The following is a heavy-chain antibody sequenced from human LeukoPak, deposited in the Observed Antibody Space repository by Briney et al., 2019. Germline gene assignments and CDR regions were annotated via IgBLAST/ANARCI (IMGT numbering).Heavy chain of an antibody. V-gene: IGHV4-34*01. D-gene: IGHD4-17*01. Sequence: SETLSLTCAVYGGSFSGYYWSWIRQPPGKGLEWIGEINHSGSTNYNPSLKSRVTMSVDTSKNQFSLKLSSVTAADTAVYYCARASPYGDDRYYYYYYMDVWGKGTTVTVSS. CDR2: INHSGST. J-gene: IGHJ6*03. CDR3: ARASPYGDDRYYYYYYMDV. CDR1: GGSFSGYY.